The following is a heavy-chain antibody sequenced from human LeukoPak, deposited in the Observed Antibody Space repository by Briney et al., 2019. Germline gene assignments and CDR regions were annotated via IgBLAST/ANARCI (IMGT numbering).Heavy chain of an antibody. CDR2: ISYDGSNK. D-gene: IGHD6-6*01. Sequence: PGRSLRLSCAASGFTFSSYGMHWVRQAPGKGLEWVAVISYDGSNKYYADSVKGRFTISRDNSKNTLYLQMNSLRAEDTAVYYCATDAYSSSSWFDYWGQGTLVTASS. J-gene: IGHJ4*02. CDR3: ATDAYSSSSWFDY. V-gene: IGHV3-30*03. CDR1: GFTFSSYG.